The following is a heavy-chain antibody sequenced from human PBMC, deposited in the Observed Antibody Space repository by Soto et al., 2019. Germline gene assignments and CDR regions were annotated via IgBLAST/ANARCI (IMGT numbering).Heavy chain of an antibody. CDR3: ARWPAYCGCDCYFY. J-gene: IGHJ4*02. CDR1: GFTFSSYS. D-gene: IGHD2-21*01. V-gene: IGHV3-21*01. CDR2: ISSSSSYI. Sequence: VGSLRLSCAASGFTFSSYSMNWVRQAPGKGLEWVSSISSSSSYIYYADSVKGRFTISRDNAKNSLYLQMNSLRAEDTAVYYCARWPAYCGCDCYFYWGQGTLVTVSS.